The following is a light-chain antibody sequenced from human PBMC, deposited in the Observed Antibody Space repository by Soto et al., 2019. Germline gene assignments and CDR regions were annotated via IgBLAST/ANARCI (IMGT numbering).Light chain of an antibody. CDR2: DAS. CDR3: QQRIIWPLS. V-gene: IGKV3-11*01. Sequence: ELVLTQSPATLSLSPGERATLSCRASQGVNNYLAWYQHKPGQAPRLLIYDASNMAAGIPSRFSGSGSGTDFTLTISSLKPEDVAGYYCQQRIIWPLSFGSGTKVEI. J-gene: IGKJ4*01. CDR1: QGVNNY.